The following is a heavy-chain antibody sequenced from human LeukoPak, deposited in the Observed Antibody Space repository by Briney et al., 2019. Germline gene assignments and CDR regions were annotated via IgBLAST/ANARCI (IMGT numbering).Heavy chain of an antibody. CDR2: ISAYNGNT. Sequence: ASVKVSCKASGYTFTSYCISWVRQAPGQGLEWIGWISAYNGNTNYAQKPQGRVTMSTDPSTSTAYMGLRSLRSDDTAVYYCARALSSLIDIWGQGTMVTVSS. V-gene: IGHV1-18*01. D-gene: IGHD6-6*01. CDR1: GYTFTSYC. J-gene: IGHJ3*02. CDR3: ARALSSLIDI.